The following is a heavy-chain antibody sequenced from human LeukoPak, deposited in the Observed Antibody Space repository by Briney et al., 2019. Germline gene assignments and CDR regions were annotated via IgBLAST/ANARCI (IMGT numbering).Heavy chain of an antibody. J-gene: IGHJ4*02. Sequence: GGSLRLSCAASGFTFSRYCMNWVSQAPGKGLEWVSCISSGSSSTNYADSVKGRFTISRDNAKNPLYLQMNSLRDEDTAVYYFAGGATIHCITVAGTRGGPFDIWGQGTLVTVSS. CDR2: ISSGSSST. CDR1: GFTFSRYC. V-gene: IGHV3-48*02. CDR3: AGGATIHCITVAGTRGGPFDI. D-gene: IGHD6-19*01.